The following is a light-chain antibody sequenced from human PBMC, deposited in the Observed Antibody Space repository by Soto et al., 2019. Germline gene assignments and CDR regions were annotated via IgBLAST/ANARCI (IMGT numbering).Light chain of an antibody. CDR3: GSYTSSLYV. J-gene: IGLJ1*01. CDR1: SSDVGGYNY. Sequence: QSALTQPASVSGSPGQSITISCTGTSSDVGGYNYVSWYQQHPGKAPKLMIYEVSNRPSGVSDRFSGSKSGNTASLTISGLQAEDEGDYYCGSYTSSLYVFGTGTKVT. CDR2: EVS. V-gene: IGLV2-14*01.